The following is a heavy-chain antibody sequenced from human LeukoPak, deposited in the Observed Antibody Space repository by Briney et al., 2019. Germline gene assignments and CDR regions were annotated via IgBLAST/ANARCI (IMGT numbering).Heavy chain of an antibody. Sequence: HPGRSLRLSCAASGFTFDDYAMHWVRQAPGKGLEWVSGISWNSGSIGYADSVKGRFTISRDYAKNSLYLQMNSLRAEDTAVYYCATLGRNYFDSWGQGTLVTVSS. V-gene: IGHV3-9*01. CDR3: ATLGRNYFDS. J-gene: IGHJ4*02. CDR1: GFTFDDYA. D-gene: IGHD2-15*01. CDR2: ISWNSGSI.